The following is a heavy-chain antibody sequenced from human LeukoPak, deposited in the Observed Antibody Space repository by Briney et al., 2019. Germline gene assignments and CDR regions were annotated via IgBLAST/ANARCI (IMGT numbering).Heavy chain of an antibody. CDR2: ISASSRT. CDR3: ATGVSNLGF. V-gene: IGHV3-53*01. D-gene: IGHD3-3*01. CDR1: GGSISSYY. Sequence: ETLSLTCTVSGGSISSYYWSWIRQPPGKGLEWVSSISASSRTYYADSVKGRFTISRDNSRSTLYLQMNSPRAEDTAVYFCATGVSNLGFWGQGTLVTVSS. J-gene: IGHJ4*02.